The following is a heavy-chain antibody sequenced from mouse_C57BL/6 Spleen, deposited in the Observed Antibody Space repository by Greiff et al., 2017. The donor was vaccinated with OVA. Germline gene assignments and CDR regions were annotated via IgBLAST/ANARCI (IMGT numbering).Heavy chain of an antibody. V-gene: IGHV1-52*01. J-gene: IGHJ4*01. D-gene: IGHD1-1*01. CDR1: GYTFTSYW. CDR2: IDPSDSET. CDR3: ARSGYYGSSNFYAMDY. Sequence: VQLQQPGAELVRPGSSVKLSCKASGYTFTSYWMHWVKQRPIQGLEWIGNIDPSDSETHYNQKFKDKATLTVDKSSSTAYMQLSSLTSEDSAVYYCARSGYYGSSNFYAMDYWGQGTSVTVSS.